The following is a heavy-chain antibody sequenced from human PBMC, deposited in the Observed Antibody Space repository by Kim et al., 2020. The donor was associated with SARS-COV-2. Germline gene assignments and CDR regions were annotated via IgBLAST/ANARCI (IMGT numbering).Heavy chain of an antibody. J-gene: IGHJ4*02. CDR3: ARGFDY. Sequence: SETLSLTCTVSGGSISSYYCSWILQPPGKGLEWIGYIYYSGSTNYNPSLKRRVTISVDTSKNQFSLNLSSVTAEDTAVYYCARGFDYCGQGTLGTVS. V-gene: IGHV4-59*01. CDR2: IYYSGST. CDR1: GGSISSYY.